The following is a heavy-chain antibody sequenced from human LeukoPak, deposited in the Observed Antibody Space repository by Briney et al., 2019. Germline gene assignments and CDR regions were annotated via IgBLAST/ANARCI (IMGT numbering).Heavy chain of an antibody. V-gene: IGHV3-30*18. CDR3: AKGRLYGDYAYIGDYYGMDV. J-gene: IGHJ6*02. CDR2: ISYDGSNK. CDR1: GFTFSSYG. Sequence: PGRSLRLSYAASGFTFSSYGMRWVRQAPGKGLEWVAGISYDGSNKYYADSVKGRFTISRDNSKNTLYLQMNSLRAEDAAVYSCAKGRLYGDYAYIGDYYGMDVWGQGTTVTVSS. D-gene: IGHD4-17*01.